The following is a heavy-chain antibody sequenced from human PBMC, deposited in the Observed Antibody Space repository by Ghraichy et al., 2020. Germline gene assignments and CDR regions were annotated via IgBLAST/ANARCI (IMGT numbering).Heavy chain of an antibody. CDR2: INPNSGGT. CDR3: AVKAEDYDILTGYYNVDFFDY. Sequence: ASVKVSCKASGYTFTGYYMHWVRQAPGQGLEWMRRINPNSGGTNYAQKFQGRVTMTRDTSISTAYMELSRLRSDDTAVYYCAVKAEDYDILTGYYNVDFFDYWGQGTLVTVSS. CDR1: GYTFTGYY. J-gene: IGHJ4*02. V-gene: IGHV1-2*06. D-gene: IGHD3-9*01.